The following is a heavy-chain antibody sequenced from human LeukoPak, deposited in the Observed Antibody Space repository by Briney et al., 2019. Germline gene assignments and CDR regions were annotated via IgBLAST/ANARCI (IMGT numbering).Heavy chain of an antibody. CDR1: GFTFSSYR. Sequence: GGSLRLSCAASGFTFSSYRMNWVRQAPGKGLEWVSYISSSSSTIYYADSVKGRFTISRDNAKNSLYLQMNSLRAEDTAVYYCARGFSSSAGAYWGQGTLVTVSS. V-gene: IGHV3-48*01. CDR2: ISSSSSTI. J-gene: IGHJ4*02. D-gene: IGHD6-6*01. CDR3: ARGFSSSAGAY.